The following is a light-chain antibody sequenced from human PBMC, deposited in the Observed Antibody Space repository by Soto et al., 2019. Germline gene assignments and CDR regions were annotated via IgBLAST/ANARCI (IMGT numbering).Light chain of an antibody. CDR1: QSVSSN. J-gene: IGKJ1*01. CDR3: QQYNNWPQT. Sequence: EIVMKQSPATLSVSKGERATLSCRASQSVSSNLAWYQQKPGQAPRLLIYGASTRATGIPARFSGSGSGTEFTLTISSLQSEDFAVYYCQQYNNWPQTFGQGTKVDIK. V-gene: IGKV3-15*01. CDR2: GAS.